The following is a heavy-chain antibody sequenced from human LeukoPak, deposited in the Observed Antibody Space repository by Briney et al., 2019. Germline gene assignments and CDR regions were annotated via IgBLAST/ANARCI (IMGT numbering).Heavy chain of an antibody. D-gene: IGHD5-18*01. CDR2: IYYSGST. Sequence: SETLSLTCTVSGGSISSYYWSWIRQPPGKGLEWIGYIYYSGSTNYNPSLKSRVTISVDTSKNQFSLKLSSLTAADTAVYYCAREYGGYSYGYGYYYYYMDVWGKGTTVTVSS. V-gene: IGHV4-59*01. CDR1: GGSISSYY. CDR3: AREYGGYSYGYGYYYYYMDV. J-gene: IGHJ6*03.